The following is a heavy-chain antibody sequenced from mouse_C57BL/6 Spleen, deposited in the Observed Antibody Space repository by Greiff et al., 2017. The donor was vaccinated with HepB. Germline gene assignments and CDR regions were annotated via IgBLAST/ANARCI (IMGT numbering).Heavy chain of an antibody. V-gene: IGHV1-50*01. CDR2: IDPSDSYT. CDR3: ARWLYPYAMDY. Sequence: QVQLQQPGAELVKPGASVKLSCKASGYTFTSYWMQWVKQRPGQGLEWIGEIDPSDSYTNYNQKFKGKATLTVDTSSSTAYMQLSSLTSEDSAIYYCARWLYPYAMDYWGQGTSVTVSS. J-gene: IGHJ4*01. CDR1: GYTFTSYW.